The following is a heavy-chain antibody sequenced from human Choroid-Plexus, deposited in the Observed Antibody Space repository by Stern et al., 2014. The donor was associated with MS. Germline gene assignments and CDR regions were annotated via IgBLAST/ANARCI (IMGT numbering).Heavy chain of an antibody. J-gene: IGHJ5*02. CDR2: VSYAGSNK. V-gene: IGHV3-30*18. CDR3: AKDRQYLTYFFDH. CDR1: GFTFGSCA. D-gene: IGHD2/OR15-2a*01. Sequence: VQLGESGGGVVQPGRPLRLSCGASGFTFGSCAIPWVRQAPGKGLGWVAGVSYAGSNKNVAESVKGRFTISRDNSQNTLYMQMSSLRPEDTAVYYCAKDRQYLTYFFDHWGQGSLVTVSS.